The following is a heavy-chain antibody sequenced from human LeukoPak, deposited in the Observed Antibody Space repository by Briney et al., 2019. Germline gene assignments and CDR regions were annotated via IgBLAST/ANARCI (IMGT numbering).Heavy chain of an antibody. CDR2: ISGDGGST. D-gene: IGHD3-3*01. J-gene: IGHJ5*02. CDR1: GFTFDDYA. V-gene: IGHV3-43*02. Sequence: GGSLRLSCAASGFTFDDYAMLWVRQAPGKGLEWVSLISGDGGSTYYADSVKGRFTISRDNSKNSLYLQMNSLRTEDTALYYCAKDNYDYDFWSGYYKNWFDPWGQGTLVTVSS. CDR3: AKDNYDYDFWSGYYKNWFDP.